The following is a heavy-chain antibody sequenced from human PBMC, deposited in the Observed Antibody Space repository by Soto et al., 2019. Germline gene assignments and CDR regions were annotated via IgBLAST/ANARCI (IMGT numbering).Heavy chain of an antibody. CDR1: GGTFSSYA. CDR2: IIPIFGTA. J-gene: IGHJ6*02. CDR3: ARVIAAAGIHYYGMDV. D-gene: IGHD6-13*01. V-gene: IGHV1-69*01. Sequence: QVQLVQSGAEVKKPGSSVKVSCKASGGTFSSYAISWVRQAPGQGLEWMGGIIPIFGTANYAQKFQGRVTSTADESTSTAYMELSSLRSEDTAVYYCARVIAAAGIHYYGMDVWGQGTTVTVSS.